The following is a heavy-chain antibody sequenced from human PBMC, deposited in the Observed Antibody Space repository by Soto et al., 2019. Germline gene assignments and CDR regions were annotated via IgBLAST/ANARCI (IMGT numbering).Heavy chain of an antibody. CDR3: ARDGGFGSGSYSYYYGMDV. CDR2: IYHSGST. V-gene: IGHV4-4*02. J-gene: IGHJ6*02. Sequence: PSETLSLTCAVSGGSISSSNWWSWVRQPPGKGLEWIGEIYHSGSTNYNPSLKSRVTISVDKSKNQFSLKLSSVTAADTAVYYCARDGGFGSGSYSYYYGMDVWGQGTTVTVSS. CDR1: GGSISSSNW. D-gene: IGHD3-10*01.